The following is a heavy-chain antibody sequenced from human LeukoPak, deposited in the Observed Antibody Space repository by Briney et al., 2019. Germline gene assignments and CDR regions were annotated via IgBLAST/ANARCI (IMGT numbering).Heavy chain of an antibody. CDR2: IIPILGIA. V-gene: IGHV1-69*04. CDR3: ARDWAPESYCGGGCYPPFQH. CDR1: GGTFSSYA. D-gene: IGHD2-21*02. Sequence: ASVKVSCKASGGTFSSYAISWVRQAPGQGLEWMGRIIPILGIANYAQKFQGRVTITADKSTSTAYMELSSLRSEDTAVYYCARDWAPESYCGGGCYPPFQHWGQGTLVTVSS. J-gene: IGHJ1*01.